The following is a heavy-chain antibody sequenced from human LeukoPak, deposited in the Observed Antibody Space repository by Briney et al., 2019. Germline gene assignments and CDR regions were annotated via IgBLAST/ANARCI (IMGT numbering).Heavy chain of an antibody. CDR3: AREDSRNYGNWFDP. CDR1: GYTFTGYY. V-gene: IGHV1-2*02. J-gene: IGHJ5*02. Sequence: ASVKVSCKASGYTFTGYYMHWVRQAPGQGLEWMGWINPNSGGTNYAQKFQGRVTMPRDTSISTAYMELSRLRSDDTAVYYCAREDSRNYGNWFDPWGQGTLVTVSS. CDR2: INPNSGGT. D-gene: IGHD4-11*01.